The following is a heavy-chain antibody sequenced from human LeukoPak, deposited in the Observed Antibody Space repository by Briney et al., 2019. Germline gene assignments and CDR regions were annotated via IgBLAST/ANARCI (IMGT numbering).Heavy chain of an antibody. CDR3: ARFRAAPTRFDY. CDR1: GYTFRNYE. V-gene: IGHV3-30*09. D-gene: IGHD3-10*01. Sequence: GGSLRLSCAASGYTFRNYEMYWARQAPGRGLEWAAVVSFDGNTTFYSDSVKGRFAISRDNSKNTLYLEMNSLRPEDTAVYYCARFRAAPTRFDYWGEGTPVTVSS. CDR2: VSFDGNTT. J-gene: IGHJ4*02.